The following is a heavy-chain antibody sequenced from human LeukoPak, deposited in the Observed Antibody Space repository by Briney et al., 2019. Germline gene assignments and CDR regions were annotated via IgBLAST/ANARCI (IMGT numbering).Heavy chain of an antibody. D-gene: IGHD6-13*01. CDR2: INHSGST. CDR1: GGSFSGYY. V-gene: IGHV4-34*01. J-gene: IGHJ6*02. Sequence: SETLSLTCAVYGGSFSGYYWSWIRQPPGKGLEWIGEINHSGSTNYNPSLKSRVTISVDTSKNQFSLKLSPVTAADTAVYYCARGDLYSSSWYPRGYYGMDVWGQGTTVTVSS. CDR3: ARGDLYSSSWYPRGYYGMDV.